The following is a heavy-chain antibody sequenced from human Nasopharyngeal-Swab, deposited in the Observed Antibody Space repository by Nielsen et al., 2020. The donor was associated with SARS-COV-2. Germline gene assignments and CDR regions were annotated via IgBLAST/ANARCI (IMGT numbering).Heavy chain of an antibody. CDR2: INHSGST. Sequence: SATLSLTCAVYGGSFSGYYWSWIRQPPGKGLECIGEINHSGSTNYNPSPKSRVTISVDTSKNQFSLKLSSVTAADTAAYYCAHYSSGSLSSPRGRGYFDYWGQGTLVTVSS. V-gene: IGHV4-34*01. CDR1: GGSFSGYY. D-gene: IGHD1-26*01. CDR3: AHYSSGSLSSPRGRGYFDY. J-gene: IGHJ4*02.